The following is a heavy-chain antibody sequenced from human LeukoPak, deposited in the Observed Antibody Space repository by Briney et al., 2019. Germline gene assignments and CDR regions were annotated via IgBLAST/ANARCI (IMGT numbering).Heavy chain of an antibody. CDR1: GFTFSSYA. Sequence: GGSLRLSCAASGFTFSSYAMSWVRQAPGKGLEWVSAISGSGGSTYYADSVKGRFTISRDNSKNTLYLQMNSLRAEDTAVYYCAKGLGYSSGWPVPLDYWGQGTLVTVSS. J-gene: IGHJ4*02. CDR3: AKGLGYSSGWPVPLDY. D-gene: IGHD6-25*01. CDR2: ISGSGGST. V-gene: IGHV3-23*01.